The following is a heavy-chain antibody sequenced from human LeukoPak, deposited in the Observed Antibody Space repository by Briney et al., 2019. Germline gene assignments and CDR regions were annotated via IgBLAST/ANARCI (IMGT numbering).Heavy chain of an antibody. CDR2: IKQDGSEK. D-gene: IGHD6-25*01. J-gene: IGHJ4*02. CDR1: GFTFSNYW. Sequence: GGSLRLSCAASGFTFSNYWMSWVRQAPGKGLEWVANIKQDGSEKYYVDSVKGRFTISRDNAKNSLYLQMNSLRAEDTAVYYCERDLKRLVYWGQGTLVTVSS. CDR3: ERDLKRLVY. V-gene: IGHV3-7*01.